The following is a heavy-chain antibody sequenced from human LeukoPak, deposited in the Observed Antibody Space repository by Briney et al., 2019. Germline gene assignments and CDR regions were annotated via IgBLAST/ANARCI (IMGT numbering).Heavy chain of an antibody. CDR3: TKDGETSYYMDL. CDR2: LNTYTGDT. CDR1: GYTFTKYA. J-gene: IGHJ6*03. D-gene: IGHD3-10*01. V-gene: IGHV1-18*01. Sequence: ASVNVSCKASGYTFTKYAINWVRQAPGQGLEWMGWLNTYTGDTYYAQKFQGRVTLTTQTSTTTAYMELRGLTSDDTAVYYCTKDGETSYYMDLWGGGTTVIVSS.